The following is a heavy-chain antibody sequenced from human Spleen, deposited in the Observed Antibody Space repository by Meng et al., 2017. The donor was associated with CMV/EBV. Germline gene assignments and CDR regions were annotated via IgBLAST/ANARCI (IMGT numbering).Heavy chain of an antibody. V-gene: IGHV1-18*01. D-gene: IGHD2-2*01. CDR2: IDTYNGNA. CDR3: ARDKCSSTSCKLDY. CDR1: SYTFTNYA. Sequence: KASSYTFTNYAINWVRQAPGQGLEWLGWIDTYNGNAGYAQKLQGRVTMTTDTSTSTAYMDLRSLRSDDTAMYYCARDKCSSTSCKLDYWGQGTLVTVSS. J-gene: IGHJ4*02.